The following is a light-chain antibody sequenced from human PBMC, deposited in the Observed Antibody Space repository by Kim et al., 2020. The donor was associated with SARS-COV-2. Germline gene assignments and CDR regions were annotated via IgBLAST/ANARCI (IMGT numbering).Light chain of an antibody. J-gene: IGKJ1*01. CDR2: GAS. Sequence: PGERAPLSCRASQSVSSSYLAWYQQKPGQAPRLLIYGASSRATGIPDRFSGSGSGTDFTLTISRLEPEDFAVYYCQQYGSSPPWTFGQGTKVDIK. V-gene: IGKV3-20*01. CDR1: QSVSSSY. CDR3: QQYGSSPPWT.